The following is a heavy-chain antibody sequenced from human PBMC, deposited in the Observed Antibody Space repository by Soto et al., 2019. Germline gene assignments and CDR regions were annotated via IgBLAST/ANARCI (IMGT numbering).Heavy chain of an antibody. V-gene: IGHV3-33*01. J-gene: IGHJ6*02. CDR2: IWYDGSNK. D-gene: IGHD2-21*01. CDR3: ARGLWGMDV. CDR1: GFTFSSYG. Sequence: QVQLVESGGGVVQPGRSLRLSCAASGFTFSSYGMHWVRQAPGKGLEWVAVIWYDGSNKYYADSVKGRFTISRDNSKNTLYLQMKSLREDDTAVYYCARGLWGMDVWGQGTTVTVSS.